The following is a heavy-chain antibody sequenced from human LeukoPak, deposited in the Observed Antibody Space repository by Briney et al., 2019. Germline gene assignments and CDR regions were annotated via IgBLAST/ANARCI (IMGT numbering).Heavy chain of an antibody. D-gene: IGHD6-19*01. CDR3: ARVPQWLGSYFDY. CDR1: GFTFSSYS. CDR2: ISSSSSYI. Sequence: GGSLRLSCAASGFTFSSYSMNWVRQAPGKGLEWVSSISSSSSYIYYADSVKGRFTISRDNAKNSLYLQMNSLRAEDTAVYYCARVPQWLGSYFDYWGQGTLVTVSS. V-gene: IGHV3-21*01. J-gene: IGHJ4*02.